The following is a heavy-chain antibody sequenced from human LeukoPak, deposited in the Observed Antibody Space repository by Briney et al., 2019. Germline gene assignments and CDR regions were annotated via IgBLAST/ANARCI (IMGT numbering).Heavy chain of an antibody. Sequence: ASVKVSCKASGYTFTSYGISWVRQAPGQGLEWMGWISAYNGNTNYAQKLQGRVTMTTDTSTSTAYMEPRSLRSDDTAVYYCARDRIRLDSSGYQHWGQGTLVTVSS. V-gene: IGHV1-18*01. J-gene: IGHJ1*01. CDR3: ARDRIRLDSSGYQH. D-gene: IGHD6-19*01. CDR2: ISAYNGNT. CDR1: GYTFTSYG.